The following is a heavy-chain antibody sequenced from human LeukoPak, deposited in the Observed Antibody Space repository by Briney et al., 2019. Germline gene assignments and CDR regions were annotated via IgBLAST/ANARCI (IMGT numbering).Heavy chain of an antibody. V-gene: IGHV3-20*04. CDR3: ARSTQQQLAPDY. Sequence: GSXRLSCAASGFTFDDYGMSWVRQAPGKGLEGVSGINWNGGSTGYADSVKGRFTISRDNAKNSLYLQMNSLRAEDTALYYCARSTQQQLAPDYWGQGTLVTVSS. CDR2: INWNGGST. J-gene: IGHJ4*02. CDR1: GFTFDDYG. D-gene: IGHD6-13*01.